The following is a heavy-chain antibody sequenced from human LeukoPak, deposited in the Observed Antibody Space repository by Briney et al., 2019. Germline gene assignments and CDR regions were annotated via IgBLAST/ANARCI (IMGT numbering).Heavy chain of an antibody. V-gene: IGHV4-30-4*08. CDR2: IYYSGST. CDR1: GGSISSGDYY. CDR3: ARGGETIVVVPAAIENNWFDP. D-gene: IGHD2-2*01. J-gene: IGHJ5*02. Sequence: PSETLSLTCTVSGGSISSGDYYWSWIRQPPGKGLEWIGYIYYSGSTYYNPSLKSRVTISVDTSKNQFSLKLSSVTAADTAVYYCARGGETIVVVPAAIENNWFDPSGQGTLVTVSS.